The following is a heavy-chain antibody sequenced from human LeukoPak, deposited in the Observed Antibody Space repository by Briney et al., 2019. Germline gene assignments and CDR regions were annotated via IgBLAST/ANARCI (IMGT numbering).Heavy chain of an antibody. J-gene: IGHJ4*02. CDR2: INPNSGGT. V-gene: IGHV1-2*02. Sequence: ASVKVSCKASGYAFTGYYMHWVRQAPGQGLEWMGWINPNSGGTNYAQKFQGRVTMTRDTSISTAYMELSRLRSDDTAVYYCARERTLTSCYDYWGQGTLVTVSS. D-gene: IGHD2-15*01. CDR3: ARERTLTSCYDY. CDR1: GYAFTGYY.